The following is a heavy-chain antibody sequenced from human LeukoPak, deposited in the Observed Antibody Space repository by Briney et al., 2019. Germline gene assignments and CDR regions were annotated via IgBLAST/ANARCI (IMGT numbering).Heavy chain of an antibody. V-gene: IGHV3-13*01. J-gene: IGHJ4*02. CDR3: ARGTTLEVLDY. Sequence: GGSLRLSCAASGFTFSSYDMHWVRHAPGKGLEWVSAICTAGDTYYPGSVKGRFTISRENAKNSLYLQMNSLRAGDTAVYYCARGTTLEVLDYWGQGTLVTVSS. D-gene: IGHD3-3*01. CDR2: ICTAGDT. CDR1: GFTFSSYD.